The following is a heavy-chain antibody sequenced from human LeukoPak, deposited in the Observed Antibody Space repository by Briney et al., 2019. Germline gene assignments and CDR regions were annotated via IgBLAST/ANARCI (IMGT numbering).Heavy chain of an antibody. CDR3: AREGVHCSGRSCLKAY. Sequence: GGSLRLSCAASGFTFSSYWMSWVRQAPGKGLEGVANIKKDGSEKYFMDSVRGRFTISRDNAENSLYLQMNSLRAEDTAVHYCAREGVHCSGRSCLKAYWGQGTQVTVSS. CDR2: IKKDGSEK. CDR1: GFTFSSYW. J-gene: IGHJ4*02. V-gene: IGHV3-7*03. D-gene: IGHD2-15*01.